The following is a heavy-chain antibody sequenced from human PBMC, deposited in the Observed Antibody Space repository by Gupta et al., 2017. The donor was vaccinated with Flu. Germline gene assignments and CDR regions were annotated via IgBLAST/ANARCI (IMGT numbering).Heavy chain of an antibody. Sequence: EVELVESGGGLVQPGGSLRLSCAASGFIFSGYDMSWVRQATGNGQELVAFISSSGVLYYTDSVKGRFTISRDNAKNSVYLQMDSLRAEDTAFYYCARCQWDPWGQGTLVTVSS. CDR2: ISSSGVL. V-gene: IGHV3-48*03. J-gene: IGHJ5*02. CDR3: ARCQWDP. D-gene: IGHD6-19*01. CDR1: GFIFSGYD.